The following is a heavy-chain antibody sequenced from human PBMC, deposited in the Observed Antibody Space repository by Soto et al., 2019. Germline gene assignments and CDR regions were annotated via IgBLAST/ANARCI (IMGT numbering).Heavy chain of an antibody. Sequence: AGRSLRVWWGVAGGIFVDFVVRRIIQAQTKGLECVADISNDGSNEYYADSVKGRFTISRDNSKNTLYLQMNSLRAEDTAVYYCARDRPQITIFDAFDIWGQGTMVTVSS. CDR2: ISNDGSNE. V-gene: IGHV3-30*14. J-gene: IGHJ3*02. CDR3: ARDRPQITIFDAFDI. CDR1: GGIFVDFV. D-gene: IGHD3-3*01.